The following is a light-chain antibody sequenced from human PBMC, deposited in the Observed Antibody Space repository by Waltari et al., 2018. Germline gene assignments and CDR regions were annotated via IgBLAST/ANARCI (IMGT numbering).Light chain of an antibody. V-gene: IGLV1-47*01. CDR3: ATWDDRLSGWL. J-gene: IGLJ3*02. Sequence: QSVLTQTPSASGTPGQRATTSCSGSSANIGSQYMSWSPHPPGTAPNPLIFKNDPRPSGVPDRFSGSKSGTSASLAISGLRSEDEADYYCATWDDRLSGWLFGGGTKLTAL. CDR1: SANIGSQY. CDR2: KND.